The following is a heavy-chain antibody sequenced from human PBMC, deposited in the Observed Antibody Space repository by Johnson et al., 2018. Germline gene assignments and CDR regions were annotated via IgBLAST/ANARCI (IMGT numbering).Heavy chain of an antibody. CDR3: AKEAVTTGRYYYYYMDV. Sequence: QVQLVESGGGVVQPGRSLRLSCAASGFTFSSYAMHWVRQAPGKWLEWVAVISYDGSNKYYADSVKGRFTITRDNSKNTLYLQMNSLRAEDTAVYYCAKEAVTTGRYYYYYMDVWGKGTTVTVSS. CDR2: ISYDGSNK. CDR1: GFTFSSYA. D-gene: IGHD4-17*01. V-gene: IGHV3-30*01. J-gene: IGHJ6*03.